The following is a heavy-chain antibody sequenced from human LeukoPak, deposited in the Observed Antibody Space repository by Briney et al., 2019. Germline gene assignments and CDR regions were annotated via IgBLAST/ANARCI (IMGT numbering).Heavy chain of an antibody. J-gene: IGHJ4*02. CDR2: VGPSGART. CDR3: AKDDAYLQYAD. Sequence: GGSLRLSCAASGFTFSHHGMNWVRQAPGKGLEWVSGVGPSGARTYYADSVKGWFTVSRDNSKNMVFLQMNSLRAEDTAIYYCAKDDAYLQYADWGQGTLVTVSS. V-gene: IGHV3-23*01. CDR1: GFTFSHHG. D-gene: IGHD5-24*01.